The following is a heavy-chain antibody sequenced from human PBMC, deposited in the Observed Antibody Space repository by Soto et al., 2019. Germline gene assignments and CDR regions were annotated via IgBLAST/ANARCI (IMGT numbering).Heavy chain of an antibody. J-gene: IGHJ4*02. CDR3: ARIKRDSGGVWGSYRLAY. CDR1: GGSISSGGYY. D-gene: IGHD3-16*02. CDR2: IYDTGST. V-gene: IGHV4-31*03. Sequence: QVQLQESGPGLVKPLQTLSLTCTVSGGSISSGGYYWSWIRQRPGQGLECIGYIYDTGSTYYNPSLQARVTISIDTSERAFGLNERSVSAADGAVYYCARIKRDSGGVWGSYRLAYGGQSTLGTVAS.